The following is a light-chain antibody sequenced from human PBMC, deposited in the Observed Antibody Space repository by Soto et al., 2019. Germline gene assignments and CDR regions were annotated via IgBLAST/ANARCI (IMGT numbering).Light chain of an antibody. CDR1: QSISSW. CDR2: DAS. CDR3: QQYNSYSGT. J-gene: IGKJ1*01. Sequence: IPITHSPSTLSASVLYRVTNTCWASQSISSWLAWYQQKPGKAPKLLIYDASSLESGVPSRFSGSGSGTEFTLTISSLQPDDFATYYCQQYNSYSGTFGQGTKVDNK. V-gene: IGKV1-5*01.